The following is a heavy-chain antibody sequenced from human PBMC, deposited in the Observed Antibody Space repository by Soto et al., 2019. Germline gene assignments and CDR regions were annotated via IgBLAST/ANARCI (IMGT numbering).Heavy chain of an antibody. J-gene: IGHJ6*02. V-gene: IGHV3-30*18. CDR3: AKDGGGYYYYYGMAV. Sequence: GGSLRLSCAASGFTFSSYGMHWVRQAPGKGLEWVAVISYDGSNKYYADSVKGRFTISRDNSKNTLHLQMNSLRAEDTAVYYCAKDGGGYYYYYGMAVWGQGTTVTVS. D-gene: IGHD3-16*01. CDR2: ISYDGSNK. CDR1: GFTFSSYG.